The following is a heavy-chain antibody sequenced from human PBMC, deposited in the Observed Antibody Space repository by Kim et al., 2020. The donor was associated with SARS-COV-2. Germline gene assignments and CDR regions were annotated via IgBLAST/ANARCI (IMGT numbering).Heavy chain of an antibody. V-gene: IGHV3-43*01. D-gene: IGHD6-13*01. CDR3: AKDWGPAYSSSWYGWFDP. Sequence: GGSLRLSCAASGFTFDDYTMHWVRQAPGKGLEWVSLISWDGGSTYYADSVKGRFTISRDNSKNSLYLQMNSLRTEDTALYYCAKDWGPAYSSSWYGWFDPWGQGTLVTVSS. J-gene: IGHJ5*02. CDR1: GFTFDDYT. CDR2: ISWDGGST.